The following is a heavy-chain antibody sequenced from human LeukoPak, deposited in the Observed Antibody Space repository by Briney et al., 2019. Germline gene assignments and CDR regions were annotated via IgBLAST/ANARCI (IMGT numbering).Heavy chain of an antibody. V-gene: IGHV1-46*01. Sequence: ASVKVSCQTSGYNFINYYIHWVRHAPGHGLEWMGVINPSAGKTTYAQKFQDRLTLARDMSTQTVYMELNSLRSEDTAVYYCARTTSMHIDVWGQGTTVTVSS. CDR3: ARTTSMHIDV. J-gene: IGHJ6*02. D-gene: IGHD1-1*01. CDR2: INPSAGKT. CDR1: GYNFINYY.